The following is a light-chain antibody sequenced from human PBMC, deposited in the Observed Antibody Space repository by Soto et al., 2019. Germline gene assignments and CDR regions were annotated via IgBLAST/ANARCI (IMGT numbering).Light chain of an antibody. V-gene: IGKV3-15*01. CDR1: QSVSSN. CDR3: QQYVSSPWA. J-gene: IGKJ1*01. Sequence: IVMTQSPATLSVSPWERATLSWRASQSVSSNLAWYQQKPGQAPRLLIYGASTRATGIPARFSGSGSGTEFTLTISRLEPEDFAVYYCQQYVSSPWAFGQGTKVDIK. CDR2: GAS.